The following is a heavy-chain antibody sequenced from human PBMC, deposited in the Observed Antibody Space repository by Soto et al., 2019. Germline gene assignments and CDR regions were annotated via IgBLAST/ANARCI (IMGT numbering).Heavy chain of an antibody. Sequence: ASVKVSCKTSGYTFTDYYTHWVRQAPGQGLEWMGWMNPKSGGAYFAQKFQGRVTLTRDTSIGTAYIEVNSLPSDDTAVYFCTRENIENSDRLYDAFDIWGQATTLTVSS. V-gene: IGHV1-2*02. CDR2: MNPKSGGA. D-gene: IGHD2-15*01. CDR3: TRENIENSDRLYDAFDI. CDR1: GYTFTDYY. J-gene: IGHJ3*02.